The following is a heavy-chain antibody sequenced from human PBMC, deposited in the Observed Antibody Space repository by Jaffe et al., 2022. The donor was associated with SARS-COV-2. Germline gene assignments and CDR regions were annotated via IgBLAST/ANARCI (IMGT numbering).Heavy chain of an antibody. D-gene: IGHD6-13*01. V-gene: IGHV3-72*01. CDR3: AREPLTESSRTWYRWFDP. CDR1: GFTLSDYY. CDR2: TRHKANNYTT. Sequence: EVQLVESGGGLVQPGGSLRLSCAASGFTLSDYYMDWVRQAPGKGLQWVGRTRHKANNYTTEYAASVKGRFTISRDDSKNSLYLQMNSLKTEDTAVYYCAREPLTESSRTWYRWFDPWGQGTLVTVSS. J-gene: IGHJ5*02.